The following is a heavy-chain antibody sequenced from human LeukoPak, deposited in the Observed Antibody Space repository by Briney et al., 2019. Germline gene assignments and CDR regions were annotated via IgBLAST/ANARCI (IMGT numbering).Heavy chain of an antibody. CDR1: GGSISSYY. Sequence: SETLSLTCTVSGGSISSYYWSWIRQPPGKGLEWIGYIYYSGSTNYNPSLKSRVTISVDTSKNQFSLKLSSVTAADTAVYYCARGRREIRLPQRYGHFDYWGQGTLVTVSS. D-gene: IGHD4-17*01. J-gene: IGHJ4*02. CDR2: IYYSGST. V-gene: IGHV4-59*12. CDR3: ARGRREIRLPQRYGHFDY.